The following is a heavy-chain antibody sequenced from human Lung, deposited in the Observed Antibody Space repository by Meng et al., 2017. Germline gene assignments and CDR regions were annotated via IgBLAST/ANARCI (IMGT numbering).Heavy chain of an antibody. Sequence: QVQLVQPGAEVKTPGASVKVSCKASGYTFSTYTMHWVRQAPGQRLEWMGWINAGNGNTKFSQKFQGRVTITRDTSASTAYMELSSLRSEDTAVYYCARDAAMVKGGDYWGQETLVTVSS. CDR1: GYTFSTYT. D-gene: IGHD5-18*01. CDR2: INAGNGNT. J-gene: IGHJ4*02. V-gene: IGHV1-3*01. CDR3: ARDAAMVKGGDY.